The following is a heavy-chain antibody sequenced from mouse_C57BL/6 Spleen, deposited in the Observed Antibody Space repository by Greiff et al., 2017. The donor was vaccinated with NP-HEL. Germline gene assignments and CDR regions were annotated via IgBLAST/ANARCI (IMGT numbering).Heavy chain of an antibody. CDR2: ISSGGSYT. D-gene: IGHD1-1*01. V-gene: IGHV5-6*01. CDR3: ARHGNYGSSRDYFDY. CDR1: GFTFSSYG. J-gene: IGHJ2*01. Sequence: VQLKESGGDLVKPGGSLKLSCAASGFTFSSYGMSWVRQTPDKRLEWVATISSGGSYTYYPDSVKGRFTISRDNAKNTLYLQMSSLKSEDTAMYYCARHGNYGSSRDYFDYWGQGTTLTVSS.